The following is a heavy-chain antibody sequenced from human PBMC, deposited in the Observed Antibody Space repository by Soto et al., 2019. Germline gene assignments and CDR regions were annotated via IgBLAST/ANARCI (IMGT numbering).Heavy chain of an antibody. V-gene: IGHV4-30-2*01. CDR3: ATAPGPY. CDR2: IYHSGST. Sequence: TLSLTCAVSGGSISSGGYSWSWIRQPPGKGLEWIGYIYHSGSTYYNPSLKSRVTISVDRSKNQFSLKLTSLTAADTAVYYCATAPGPYWGQGTLVTVSS. CDR1: GGSISSGGYS. J-gene: IGHJ4*02.